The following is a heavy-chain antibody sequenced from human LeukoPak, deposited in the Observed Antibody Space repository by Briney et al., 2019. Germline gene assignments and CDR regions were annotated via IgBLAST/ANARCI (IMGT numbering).Heavy chain of an antibody. CDR1: GVSISSYY. J-gene: IGHJ4*02. D-gene: IGHD2-2*01. Sequence: SETLSLTCTVSGVSISSYYWSWIRQPPGKGLEWIGHIYYSGSTYYNPSLKSRVTISVDTSKNQFSLKLTSVTAADTAVYYCARLPAYCSTTSCSFDSWGQGTLVAVSS. CDR3: ARLPAYCSTTSCSFDS. V-gene: IGHV4-59*04. CDR2: IYYSGST.